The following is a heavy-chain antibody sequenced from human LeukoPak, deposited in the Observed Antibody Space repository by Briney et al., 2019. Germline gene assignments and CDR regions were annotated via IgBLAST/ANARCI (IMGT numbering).Heavy chain of an antibody. CDR1: GFTFSDSA. V-gene: IGHV3-73*01. Sequence: GESLKISCVASGFTFSDSAIHWVRQSSGKGLEWIGHMDKETNLYATALAASVKGRFTVSRDGSKNTAYLHMNSLKTEDTALYYCTRDSGTYNWFDPWGQGTLVTVSS. CDR3: TRDSGTYNWFDP. D-gene: IGHD1-26*01. CDR2: MDKETNLYAT. J-gene: IGHJ5*02.